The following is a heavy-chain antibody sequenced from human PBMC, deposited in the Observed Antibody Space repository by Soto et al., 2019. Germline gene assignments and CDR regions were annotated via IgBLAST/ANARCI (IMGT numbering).Heavy chain of an antibody. Sequence: ASVKVSCNASGYTFTSYDINWVRQATGQELEWMGWMNPNSGNTGYAQKFQGRVTMTRNTSISTAYMELSSLRSEDTAVYYCARPIYDILTGYYYYYGMDVWGQGTTVTVSS. V-gene: IGHV1-8*01. CDR3: ARPIYDILTGYYYYYGMDV. D-gene: IGHD3-9*01. CDR1: GYTFTSYD. CDR2: MNPNSGNT. J-gene: IGHJ6*02.